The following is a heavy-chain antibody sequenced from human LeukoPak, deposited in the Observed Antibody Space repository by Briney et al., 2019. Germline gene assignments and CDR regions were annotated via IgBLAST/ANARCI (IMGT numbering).Heavy chain of an antibody. CDR1: GGSISSGGYS. CDR3: ARAASRTVGY. J-gene: IGHJ4*02. D-gene: IGHD1-1*01. Sequence: SQTLSLTCAVSGGSISSGGYSWSWIRQPPGKGLEWIGHIYQSGSTDYNPTLKSRVTISVDRSKNQFSLKLSSVTAADTAVYYCARAASRTVGYCGQGMLVTVSS. CDR2: IYQSGST. V-gene: IGHV4-30-2*01.